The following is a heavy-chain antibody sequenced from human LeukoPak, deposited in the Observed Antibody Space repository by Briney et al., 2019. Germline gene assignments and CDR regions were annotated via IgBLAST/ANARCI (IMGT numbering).Heavy chain of an antibody. J-gene: IGHJ4*02. V-gene: IGHV4-4*07. CDR3: ARITYGDFEGVFDY. D-gene: IGHD4-17*01. Sequence: SETLFLTCTVSGGSISSYYWSWIRQPAGKGLEWIGRIYTSGSTNYNPSLKSRVTMSVDTSKNQFSLKLSSVTAADTAVYYCARITYGDFEGVFDYWGQGTLVTVSS. CDR2: IYTSGST. CDR1: GGSISSYY.